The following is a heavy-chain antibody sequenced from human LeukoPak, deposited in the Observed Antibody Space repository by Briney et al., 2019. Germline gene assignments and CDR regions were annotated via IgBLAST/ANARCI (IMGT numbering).Heavy chain of an antibody. D-gene: IGHD3-16*01. Sequence: SETLSLTCAVCGGSFSGYYWSWLRQPPGKGLEWIGESNHSGSTNYNPSLKSRVTISVDTSKNQFSLKLTAEAAADTAVYYCARSRRGRGIYYFDYWGQGTLVTVSS. CDR2: SNHSGST. J-gene: IGHJ4*02. V-gene: IGHV4-34*01. CDR3: ARSRRGRGIYYFDY. CDR1: GGSFSGYY.